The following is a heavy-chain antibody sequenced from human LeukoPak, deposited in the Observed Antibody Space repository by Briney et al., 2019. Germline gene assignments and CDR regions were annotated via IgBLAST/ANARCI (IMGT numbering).Heavy chain of an antibody. CDR1: GFAFGEHG. V-gene: IGHV3-20*04. D-gene: IGHD2-2*01. J-gene: IGHJ4*02. CDR2: INWSGGSK. Sequence: GGALRVSCTASGFAFGEHGMSWVRQVRGKGLEWVSGINWSGGSKGYADPLRGRFTISRDNAKNSLYLQMDSLRAEDTALYYCARAPITSPFYFDYWGQGTLVTVSS. CDR3: ARAPITSPFYFDY.